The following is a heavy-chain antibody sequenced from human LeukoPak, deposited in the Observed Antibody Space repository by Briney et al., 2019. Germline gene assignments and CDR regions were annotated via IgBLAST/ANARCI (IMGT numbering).Heavy chain of an antibody. V-gene: IGHV4-4*07. J-gene: IGHJ4*02. Sequence: PPETLSLTCTVFRGSISSYHWNWIRQPAGKGLEWIGRIYTSGSTTCNPSLKSRVTISVDKSKNQFSLKLRSVTAADTAVYYCAREGDYYFDYWGRGSLVTVSS. CDR2: IYTSGST. D-gene: IGHD2-21*02. CDR1: RGSISSYH. CDR3: AREGDYYFDY.